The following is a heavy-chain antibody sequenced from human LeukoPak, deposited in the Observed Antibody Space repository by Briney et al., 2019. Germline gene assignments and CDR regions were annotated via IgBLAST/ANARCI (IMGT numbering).Heavy chain of an antibody. CDR2: ISAYNGNT. J-gene: IGHJ6*02. V-gene: IGHV1-18*01. CDR3: TYSSTSSPLYYYYGMDV. D-gene: IGHD2-2*01. CDR1: GYTFTSYG. Sequence: ASVKVSCKASGYTFTSYGISWVRQAPGQGLEWMGWISAYNGNTNYAQKLQGRVTMTIDTSTSTAYMELRSLRSDDTAVYYCTYSSTSSPLYYYYGMDVWGQGTTVAVSS.